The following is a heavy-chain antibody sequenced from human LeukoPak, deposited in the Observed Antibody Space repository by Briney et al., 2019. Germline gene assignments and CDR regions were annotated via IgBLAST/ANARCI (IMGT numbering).Heavy chain of an antibody. CDR2: ISTTSNYI. V-gene: IGHV3-21*01. CDR1: GFTFSSYG. CDR3: ARADAAVLFNXFDX. D-gene: IGHD6-25*01. J-gene: IGHJ4*02. Sequence: PGGSLRLSCAASGFTFSSYGMNWVRQTPGMGLEHVSSISTTSNYIYYADSVKGRFTISRDNAKNSLFLQTNSLRAEDTAIYYCARADAAVLFNXFDXXGQGTLVAVXX.